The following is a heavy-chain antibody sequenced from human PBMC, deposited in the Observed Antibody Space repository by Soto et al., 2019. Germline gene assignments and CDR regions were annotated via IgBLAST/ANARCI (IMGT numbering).Heavy chain of an antibody. Sequence: SETLSLTCTVSGGSISSSSYYWGWIRQPPGKGLEWIGSIYYSGSTYYNPSLKSRVTISVDTSKNQFSLKLSSVTAADTAVYYCARQETIFGVVIIHRWFDPWGQGTLVTVSS. D-gene: IGHD3-3*01. CDR2: IYYSGST. V-gene: IGHV4-39*01. CDR1: GGSISSSSYY. CDR3: ARQETIFGVVIIHRWFDP. J-gene: IGHJ5*02.